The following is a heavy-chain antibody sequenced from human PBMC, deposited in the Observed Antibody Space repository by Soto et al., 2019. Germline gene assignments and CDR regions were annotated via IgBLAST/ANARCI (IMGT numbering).Heavy chain of an antibody. CDR3: ARGGPWSSDAFDI. Sequence: QVQLVQSGAEVKKPGSSVKVSCKASGGTFSSYAISWVRQAPGQGLEWMGGIIPIVGTPNYAQKFQGRVTITADEATNTAYMELSSLRSEDTAVYYCARGGPWSSDAFDIWGQGTMVTVSS. V-gene: IGHV1-69*12. CDR2: IIPIVGTP. CDR1: GGTFSSYA. D-gene: IGHD6-6*01. J-gene: IGHJ3*02.